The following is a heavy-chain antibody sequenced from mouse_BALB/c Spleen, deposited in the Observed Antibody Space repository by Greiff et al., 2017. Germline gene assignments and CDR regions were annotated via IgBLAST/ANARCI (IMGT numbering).Heavy chain of an antibody. CDR1: GFTFSSYG. Sequence: EVMLVESGGGLVQPGGSLKLSCAASGFTFSSYGMSWVRQTPDKRLELVATINSNGGSTYYPDSVKGRFTISRDNAKNTLYLQMSSLKSEDTAMYYCARVAQYGAMDYWGQGTSVTVSS. D-gene: IGHD2-10*02. CDR2: INSNGGST. V-gene: IGHV5-6-3*01. CDR3: ARVAQYGAMDY. J-gene: IGHJ4*01.